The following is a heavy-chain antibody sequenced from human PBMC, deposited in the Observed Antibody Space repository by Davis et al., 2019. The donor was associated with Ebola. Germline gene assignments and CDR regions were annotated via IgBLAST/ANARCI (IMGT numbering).Heavy chain of an antibody. V-gene: IGHV3-53*05. CDR3: ARDRGYAFDY. D-gene: IGHD3-22*01. J-gene: IGHJ4*02. CDR1: GFSVSANY. Sequence: PGGSLRLSCAASGFSVSANYMIWVRQAPGQGLEWVLLLYAVGNTFYADSVKGRFTISRDNSKNSIYLQMGSLRVDDMAVYFCARDRGYAFDYWGQGSPVTVSS. CDR2: LYAVGNT.